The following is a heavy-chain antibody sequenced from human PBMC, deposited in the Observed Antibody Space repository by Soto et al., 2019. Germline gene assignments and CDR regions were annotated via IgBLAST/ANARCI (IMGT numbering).Heavy chain of an antibody. J-gene: IGHJ4*02. CDR1: GGSVSSGSYY. CDR2: IYYSGST. Sequence: QVQLQESGPGLVKPSETLSLTCTVSGGSVSSGSYYWSWIRQPPGKGLEWIGYIYYSGSTNYNPSLKSRVTISVDTSKNQFSLKLSSVTAADTAVYYCARDSWGESSGWTGALDYWGQGTLVTVSS. V-gene: IGHV4-61*01. CDR3: ARDSWGESSGWTGALDY. D-gene: IGHD6-19*01.